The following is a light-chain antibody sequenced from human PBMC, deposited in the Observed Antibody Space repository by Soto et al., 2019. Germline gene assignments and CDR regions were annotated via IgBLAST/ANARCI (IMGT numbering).Light chain of an antibody. CDR1: QSISSY. J-gene: IGKJ1*01. V-gene: IGKV1-39*01. CDR2: KAS. CDR3: QQSYSSPPT. Sequence: DIQMTQSPSSLSTSVGDRVTITCRASQSISSYLNWYQQKPGKAPKLLIYKASTLKSGVPSRFSGSRSGPDFTLTISSLQPEDFATYYCQQSYSSPPTFGQGTKVDIK.